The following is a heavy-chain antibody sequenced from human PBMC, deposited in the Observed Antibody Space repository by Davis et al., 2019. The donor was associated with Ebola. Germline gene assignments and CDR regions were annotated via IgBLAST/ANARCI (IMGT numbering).Heavy chain of an antibody. CDR3: AREPPRGSSGTDY. V-gene: IGHV3-33*01. Sequence: GESLKISCAASGFTFSSYGMHWVRQAPGKGLEWVAVIWYDGSNKYYADSVKGRFTISRDNSKNTLYLQMNSLRAEDTAVYYCAREPPRGSSGTDYWGQGTLVTVSS. CDR2: IWYDGSNK. J-gene: IGHJ4*02. D-gene: IGHD6-19*01. CDR1: GFTFSSYG.